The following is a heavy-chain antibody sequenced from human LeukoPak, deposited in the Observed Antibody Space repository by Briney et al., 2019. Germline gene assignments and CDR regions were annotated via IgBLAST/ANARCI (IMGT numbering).Heavy chain of an antibody. Sequence: SVKVSCNASGGTLSDHIISWVRQTPGQGLEWMGSLIPMFGTANYAQNFQDRVTLSADGSTSTVYMELSSLRSEDTAVYYCARSPVALAAANSVAFDYWGQGTLVTVSS. V-gene: IGHV1-69*13. J-gene: IGHJ4*02. CDR3: ARSPVALAAANSVAFDY. CDR2: LIPMFGTA. D-gene: IGHD6-13*01. CDR1: GGTLSDHI.